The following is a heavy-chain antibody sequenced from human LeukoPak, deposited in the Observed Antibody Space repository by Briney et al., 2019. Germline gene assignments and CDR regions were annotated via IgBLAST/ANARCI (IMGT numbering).Heavy chain of an antibody. Sequence: PGRSLTLSCAASGFSFTYFGLHWVRQAPGKGLEWVALISTDPSNKNYADSVKGRFTISRDNSINTLYLQMRSLRLEDTAVYYCVKDSSTTWFGRDSKWGRGTLVTVSS. J-gene: IGHJ4*02. CDR2: ISTDPSNK. CDR3: VKDSSTTWFGRDSK. V-gene: IGHV3-30*18. CDR1: GFSFTYFG. D-gene: IGHD3-10*01.